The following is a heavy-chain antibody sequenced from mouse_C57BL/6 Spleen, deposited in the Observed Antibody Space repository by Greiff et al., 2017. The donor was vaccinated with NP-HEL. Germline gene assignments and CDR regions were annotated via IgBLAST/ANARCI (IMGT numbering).Heavy chain of an antibody. CDR1: GFTFSSYA. D-gene: IGHD3-2*02. Sequence: EVQLVESGEGLVKPGGSLKLSCAASGFTFSSYAMSWVRQTPEKKLEWVAYISSGGDYIYYADTVKGRFTISRDNARYTLYLQMSSLKSEDTAKYYCTRDSSGYVEYYAMDYWGQGTSVTVSS. J-gene: IGHJ4*01. V-gene: IGHV5-9-1*02. CDR2: ISSGGDYI. CDR3: TRDSSGYVEYYAMDY.